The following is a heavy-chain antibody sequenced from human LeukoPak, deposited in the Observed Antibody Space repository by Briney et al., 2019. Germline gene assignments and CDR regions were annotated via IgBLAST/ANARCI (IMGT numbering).Heavy chain of an antibody. V-gene: IGHV4-38-2*02. J-gene: IGHJ5*02. D-gene: IGHD1-26*01. CDR1: GYSIRSGYQ. CDR3: ARDGSGSYRNWFDP. CDR2: INYSGRT. Sequence: SETLSLTCSVSGYSIRSGYQWGWIRQAPGKGLEWIGSINYSGRTYDNPSLKSRVTISVDTSKKQFSLKLSSVTAADTAVYYCARDGSGSYRNWFDPWGRGTLVIVSP.